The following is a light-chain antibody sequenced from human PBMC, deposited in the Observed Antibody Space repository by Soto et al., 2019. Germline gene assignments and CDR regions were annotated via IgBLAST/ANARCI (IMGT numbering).Light chain of an antibody. CDR3: QQYNNWWT. V-gene: IGKV3-15*01. Sequence: EIVMTQSPATLSVSPGERATLSCRASQSVNSNLAWYQQKPGQAPRLLIYGASTRATGIPARFSGSGSETEFTLTISSLPSEDFAVYYCQQYNNWWTFGQGTKVEIK. CDR2: GAS. J-gene: IGKJ1*01. CDR1: QSVNSN.